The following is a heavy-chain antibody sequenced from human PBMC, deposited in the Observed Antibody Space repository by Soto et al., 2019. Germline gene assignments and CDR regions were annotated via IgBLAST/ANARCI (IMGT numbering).Heavy chain of an antibody. Sequence: QLHLVQSGAVVKKPGASVTVSCSASGYPVTAYYMHWVRQAPGRGLEWMGGINPATGAAKYTQTFQGRVTMTRGASTSTGLMELSGLASEDTAVFYCARGGGVGVAGSAAFDMWGQGTLVTVSS. V-gene: IGHV1-2*02. CDR3: ARGGGVGVAGSAAFDM. CDR2: INPATGAA. CDR1: GYPVTAYY. J-gene: IGHJ3*02. D-gene: IGHD3-3*01.